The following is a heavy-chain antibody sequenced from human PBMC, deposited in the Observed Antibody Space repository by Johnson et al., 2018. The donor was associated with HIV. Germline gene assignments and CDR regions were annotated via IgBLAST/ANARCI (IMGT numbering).Heavy chain of an antibody. J-gene: IGHJ3*02. CDR3: ARDRGYWDAFDI. Sequence: VPLVESGGGVVQPGRSLRLSCAASGFTFSDYYMSWIRQTTGKGLEWVSYISSSGTTVYSADSVKGRFSISRDNAKHSLYLQMNSLRAEDTAVYYCARDRGYWDAFDIWGQGTMVTVSS. CDR2: ISSSGTTV. CDR1: GFTFSDYY. V-gene: IGHV3-11*04. D-gene: IGHD3-22*01.